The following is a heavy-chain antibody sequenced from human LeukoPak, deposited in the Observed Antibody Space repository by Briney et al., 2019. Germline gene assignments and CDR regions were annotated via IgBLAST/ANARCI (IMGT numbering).Heavy chain of an antibody. CDR1: GGSFSGYY. V-gene: IGHV4-34*01. D-gene: IGHD6-13*01. J-gene: IGHJ6*03. Sequence: SETLSLTCAVYGGSFSGYYWSWIRQPPGKGLEWIGEINHCGSTNYNPSLKSRVTISVDTSKNQFSLKLSSVTAADTAVYYCARVVGSSWLKYYYYYMDVWGKGTTVTVSS. CDR2: INHCGST. CDR3: ARVVGSSWLKYYYYYMDV.